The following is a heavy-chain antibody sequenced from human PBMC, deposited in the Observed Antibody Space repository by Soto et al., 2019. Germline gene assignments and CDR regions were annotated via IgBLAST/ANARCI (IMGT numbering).Heavy chain of an antibody. CDR3: ARVGSGYEVGVSWFDP. V-gene: IGHV1-18*01. D-gene: IGHD5-12*01. Sequence: ASVKVSCKASGYTFTSYGISWVRQAPGQGLEWMGWISAYNGNTNYAQKLQGRVTMTTDTSTSTAYMELRSLRSDDTAVYYCARVGSGYEVGVSWFDPWGQGTLVTVSS. J-gene: IGHJ5*02. CDR1: GYTFTSYG. CDR2: ISAYNGNT.